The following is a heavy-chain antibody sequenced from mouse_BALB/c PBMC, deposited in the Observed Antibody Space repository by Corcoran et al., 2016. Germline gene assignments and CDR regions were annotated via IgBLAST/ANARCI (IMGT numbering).Heavy chain of an antibody. J-gene: IGHJ2*01. CDR3: AIERYAPRY. CDR2: IDPANGNT. V-gene: IGHV14-3*02. Sequence: EVQLQQSGAELVKPGASVKLSCIASGFNIKDTYMHWVKQRPEQGLEWIGRIDPANGNTTYDPKFQGKATITADTSSTTAYLQLSSLTSEDTAVDYWAIERYAPRYWGQGTILTVSA. CDR1: GFNIKDTY. D-gene: IGHD2-14*01.